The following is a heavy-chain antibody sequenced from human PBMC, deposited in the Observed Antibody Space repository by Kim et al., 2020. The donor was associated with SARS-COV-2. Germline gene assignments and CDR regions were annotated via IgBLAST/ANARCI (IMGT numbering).Heavy chain of an antibody. CDR1: GFTFSSYA. J-gene: IGHJ3*02. Sequence: GGSLRLSCAASGFTFSSYAMSWVRQAPGKGLEWVSAISGSGGSTYYADSVKGRFTISRDNSKSTLYLQMNSLRAEDTAVYYCAKGSRLRYFDWLTESDAFDIWGQGTMVTVSS. D-gene: IGHD3-9*01. CDR3: AKGSRLRYFDWLTESDAFDI. CDR2: ISGSGGST. V-gene: IGHV3-23*01.